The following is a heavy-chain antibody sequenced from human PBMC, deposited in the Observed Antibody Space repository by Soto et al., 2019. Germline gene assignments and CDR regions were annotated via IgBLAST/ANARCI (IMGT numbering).Heavy chain of an antibody. V-gene: IGHV3-15*07. J-gene: IGHJ4*02. CDR2: IKTKTDGGTT. Sequence: EVQLVESGGDLVQPGGSLRLSCVGSGFTFSNAWMNWVRQAPGKGLEWVGRIKTKTDGGTTDYAAPVKGRFAISRDDPEDTLFLQLNSLKTEDTAVYYCTTGTGYTSGWHYWGQGTLVTVSS. D-gene: IGHD6-19*01. CDR1: GFTFSNAW. CDR3: TTGTGYTSGWHY.